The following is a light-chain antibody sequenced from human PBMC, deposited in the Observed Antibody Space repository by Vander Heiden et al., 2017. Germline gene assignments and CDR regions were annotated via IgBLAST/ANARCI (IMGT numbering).Light chain of an antibody. J-gene: IGKJ2*01. Sequence: DIQMTQPPSSLSASVGDRVTITCRASQSIASYLHWYQQRPGKAPKLLIYAASSLQSGIPSRFSGSGSGTDFTLTISSLQPEDFATYYCQQSFSTLHTFGQGTKLEIK. CDR2: AAS. V-gene: IGKV1-39*01. CDR1: QSIASY. CDR3: QQSFSTLHT.